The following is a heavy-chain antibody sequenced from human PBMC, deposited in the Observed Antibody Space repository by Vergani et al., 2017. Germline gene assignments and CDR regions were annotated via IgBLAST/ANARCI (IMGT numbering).Heavy chain of an antibody. J-gene: IGHJ4*02. CDR1: GGTFSSYA. CDR2: ISGSGGST. Sequence: VQLVQSGAEVKKPGSSVKVSCKASGGTFSSYAMSWVRQAPGKGLEWVSAISGSGGSTYYADSVKGRFTISRDNSKNTLYLQMNSLRAEDTAVYYCAKGAFRGLASYNDYWGQGTLVTVSS. D-gene: IGHD1-1*01. V-gene: IGHV3-23*04. CDR3: AKGAFRGLASYNDY.